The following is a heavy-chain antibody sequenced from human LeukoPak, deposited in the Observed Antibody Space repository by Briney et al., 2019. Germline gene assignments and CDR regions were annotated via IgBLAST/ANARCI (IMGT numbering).Heavy chain of an antibody. V-gene: IGHV3-30-3*01. Sequence: GGSLRLSCEASGFTFSSYAMHWVRQAPGKGLEWVAVISYDGSNKYYADSVKGRFTISRDNSKNTLYLQMNSLRAEDTAVYYCARGNNWNYGWGLYYYYYYGMDVWGQGTTVTVSS. CDR2: ISYDGSNK. J-gene: IGHJ6*02. D-gene: IGHD1-7*01. CDR3: ARGNNWNYGWGLYYYYYYGMDV. CDR1: GFTFSSYA.